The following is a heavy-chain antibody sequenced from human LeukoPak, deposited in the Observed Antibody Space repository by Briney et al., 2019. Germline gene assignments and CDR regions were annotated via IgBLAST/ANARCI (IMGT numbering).Heavy chain of an antibody. CDR1: GGSISSYY. CDR3: ARATWNYLAFWFDP. Sequence: PSETLSLTCTVSGGSISSYYWSWIRQPPGKGLEWIGYIYYSGGTNYNPSLKSRVTISVDTSKNQFSLKLSSVTAADTAVYYCARATWNYLAFWFDPWGQGTLVTVSS. D-gene: IGHD1-7*01. CDR2: IYYSGGT. J-gene: IGHJ5*02. V-gene: IGHV4-59*01.